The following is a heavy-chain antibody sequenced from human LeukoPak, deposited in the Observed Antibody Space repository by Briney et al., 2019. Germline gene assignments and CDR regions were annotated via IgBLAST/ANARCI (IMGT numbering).Heavy chain of an antibody. V-gene: IGHV3-21*01. J-gene: IGHJ6*02. Sequence: KPGGSLRLSCAASGFTFSSYGINWVRQAPGKGLEWVSSISSSGSYIYYADSVKGRFTISRDNAKNSLYLQMNSLRAEDTAVYYCARVGWWDGMDVWGQGTTVTVSS. D-gene: IGHD2-15*01. CDR1: GFTFSSYG. CDR2: ISSSGSYI. CDR3: ARVGWWDGMDV.